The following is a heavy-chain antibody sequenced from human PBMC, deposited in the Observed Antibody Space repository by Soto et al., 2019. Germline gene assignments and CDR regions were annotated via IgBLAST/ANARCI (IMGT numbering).Heavy chain of an antibody. Sequence: SETLSLTCTVSGGSVTSIVYYWGWIRQPPGKGLQWIGSIYYSGSTYYNPSLKSRVTISVDTAKNQFSLKLNSVTAADTAVYYCASHDLAMAGYLDYWGQGALVTVSS. CDR1: GGSVTSIVYY. CDR3: ASHDLAMAGYLDY. V-gene: IGHV4-39*01. CDR2: IYYSGST. D-gene: IGHD6-19*01. J-gene: IGHJ4*02.